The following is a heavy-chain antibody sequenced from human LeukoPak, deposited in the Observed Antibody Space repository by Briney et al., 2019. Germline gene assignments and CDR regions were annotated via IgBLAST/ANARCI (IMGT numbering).Heavy chain of an antibody. CDR2: ISADNGNT. Sequence: GASVKVSCKASGYTFTSYAISWVRQAPGQGLEWMGWISADNGNTDYAQRFQGRVTMTTDTSTSTAYMELRSLRSDDTAVYYCARDGDTGYSLDPWGQGTLVTVSS. CDR3: ARDGDTGYSLDP. V-gene: IGHV1-18*01. CDR1: GYTFTSYA. D-gene: IGHD5-18*01. J-gene: IGHJ5*02.